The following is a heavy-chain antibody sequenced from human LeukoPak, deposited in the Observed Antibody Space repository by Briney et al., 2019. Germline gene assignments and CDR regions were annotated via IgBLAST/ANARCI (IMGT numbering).Heavy chain of an antibody. CDR2: ISGIGDT. CDR3: AHGALGQSLS. V-gene: IGHV3-23*01. Sequence: GGSLRLSCAASGFTFSSYSMNWVRQAPGKGLEWVSSISGIGDTYYADSVKGRFTISRDNSENTLYLQMNSLRVEDTALYYCAHGALGQSLSWGQGTLVTVSS. CDR1: GFTFSSYS. J-gene: IGHJ5*02. D-gene: IGHD3-10*01.